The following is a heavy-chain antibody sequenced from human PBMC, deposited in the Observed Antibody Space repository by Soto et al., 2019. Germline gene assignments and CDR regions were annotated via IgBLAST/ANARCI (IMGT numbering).Heavy chain of an antibody. CDR3: VWQLKYTSSFH. CDR1: GFTFSNAW. Sequence: GGSLRLSCAASGFTFSNAWMSWVRQAPGKGLEWVGRIKSKADGGTTDYAAPVKGRFTISRDDSKNMLYLEMNSLEVDDTAVYFCVWQLKYTSSFHWGPGTLVTVSS. J-gene: IGHJ4*02. CDR2: IKSKADGGTT. V-gene: IGHV3-15*01. D-gene: IGHD6-13*01.